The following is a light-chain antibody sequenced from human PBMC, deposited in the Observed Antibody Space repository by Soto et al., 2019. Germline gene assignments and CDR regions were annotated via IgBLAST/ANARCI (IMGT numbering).Light chain of an antibody. Sequence: ELVLTQSPATLSLSPGERATLSCRASQSVSSYLAWYQQKPGQAPRLLIYDASNRATGIPARFSGSGSGTDFTLTISRLEPEDFAVYYCQQYGSSLTFGGGTKVDIK. CDR2: DAS. J-gene: IGKJ4*01. V-gene: IGKV3-20*01. CDR1: QSVSSY. CDR3: QQYGSSLT.